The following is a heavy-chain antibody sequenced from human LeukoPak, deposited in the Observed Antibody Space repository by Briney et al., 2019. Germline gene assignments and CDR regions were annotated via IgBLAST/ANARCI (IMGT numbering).Heavy chain of an antibody. D-gene: IGHD2-8*01. CDR2: MNPNSGNT. V-gene: IGHV1-8*01. CDR3: ARGGYCTNGVCYRKFDY. Sequence: ASVKVSCKASGYTFTSYDINWVRQATGQGLEWMGWMNPNSGNTGYAQKFQGRVTMTRNTSISTAYMELSSLRSEDTAVYYCARGGYCTNGVCYRKFDYWGQGTLVAVSS. J-gene: IGHJ4*02. CDR1: GYTFTSYD.